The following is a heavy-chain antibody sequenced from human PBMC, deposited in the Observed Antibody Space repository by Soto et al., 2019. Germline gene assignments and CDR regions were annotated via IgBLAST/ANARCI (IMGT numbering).Heavy chain of an antibody. CDR2: ISYDGSNK. V-gene: IGHV3-30*03. CDR1: GFTFSSYG. CDR3: ARGIAAAWHYYSMDV. J-gene: IGHJ6*02. D-gene: IGHD6-13*01. Sequence: PGRSLRLSCAASGFTFSSYGMHWVRQAPGKGLEWVAVISYDGSNKYYADSVKGRFTISRDNSKNTLYLQINSLRAEDTAVYYCARGIAAAWHYYSMDVWGQGTTVTVSS.